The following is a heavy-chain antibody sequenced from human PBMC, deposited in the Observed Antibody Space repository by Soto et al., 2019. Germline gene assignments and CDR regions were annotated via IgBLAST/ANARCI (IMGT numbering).Heavy chain of an antibody. J-gene: IGHJ4*02. V-gene: IGHV3-23*01. CDR3: ARGGYYDSTGYAN. Sequence: GGSLRLSCAVSGFTFSSYAMSWVRQAPGKGLEWVSGISVSGSTTYYADSVKGRFTISRDNSKNTLYLQMSSLRAEDTAVYYCARGGYYDSTGYANWGQGTLVTVSS. CDR1: GFTFSSYA. CDR2: ISVSGSTT. D-gene: IGHD3-22*01.